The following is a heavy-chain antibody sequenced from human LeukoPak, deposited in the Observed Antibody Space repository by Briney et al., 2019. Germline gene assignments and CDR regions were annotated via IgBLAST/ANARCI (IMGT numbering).Heavy chain of an antibody. CDR3: ARAVGYYDSSGHYFDY. J-gene: IGHJ4*02. CDR2: TNHSGST. CDR1: GGSFNGYY. V-gene: IGHV4-34*01. Sequence: SETLSLTCAVYGGSFNGYYWSWIRQPPGKGLEWIGETNHSGSTNYIPSLKSRVTISVDTSKNQFSLKLSSVTAADTAVYYCARAVGYYDSSGHYFDYWGQGTLVTVSS. D-gene: IGHD3-22*01.